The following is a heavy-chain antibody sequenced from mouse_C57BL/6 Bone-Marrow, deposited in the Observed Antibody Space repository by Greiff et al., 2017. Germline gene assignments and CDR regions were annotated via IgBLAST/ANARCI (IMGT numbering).Heavy chain of an antibody. CDR2: INPYNGDT. D-gene: IGHD1-1*01. J-gene: IGHJ2*01. CDR1: GYSFTGYF. CDR3: ARWGSWLGPSTVVAPYFDY. V-gene: IGHV1-37*01. Sequence: EVKLMESGPELVKPGASVKISCKASGYSFTGYFMNWVKQSHGKSLEWIGRINPYNGDTFYNKKFKGKATLTVDKSSSTAHMELLSLTSEDFAVYYCARWGSWLGPSTVVAPYFDYWGQGTTLTVSS.